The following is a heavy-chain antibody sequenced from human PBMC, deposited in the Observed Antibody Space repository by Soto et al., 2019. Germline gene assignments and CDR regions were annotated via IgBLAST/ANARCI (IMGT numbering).Heavy chain of an antibody. CDR1: GFIFTTYA. J-gene: IGHJ1*01. V-gene: IGHV3-23*01. D-gene: IGHD2-8*01. CDR2: ISGRGDNT. CDR3: AKDWGYCTNDGCYEYFQD. Sequence: LRLSCAASGFIFTTYAMSWVRQAPGKGLEWVSVISGRGDNTYYVDSVKGRFTISRDNSKNTLYLQMNSLRAEDTAVYYCAKDWGYCTNDGCYEYFQDWGQGTQVTVSS.